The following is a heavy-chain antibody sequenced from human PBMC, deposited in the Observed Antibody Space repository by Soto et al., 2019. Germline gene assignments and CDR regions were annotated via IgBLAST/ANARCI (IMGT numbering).Heavy chain of an antibody. D-gene: IGHD6-13*01. Sequence: ASVKVPCKASGYTFTSYGIHWVRQAPGQRLEWMGWINAANGDTKYSPKFQGRVTITRDTSASTAYMELSSLRSEDTAVYYCVRRHVSATGIDWFDPWGQGTLVTVSS. CDR2: INAANGDT. CDR3: VRRHVSATGIDWFDP. CDR1: GYTFTSYG. J-gene: IGHJ5*02. V-gene: IGHV1-3*01.